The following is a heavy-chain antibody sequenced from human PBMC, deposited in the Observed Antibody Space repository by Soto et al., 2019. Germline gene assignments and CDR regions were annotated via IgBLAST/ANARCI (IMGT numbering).Heavy chain of an antibody. CDR1: GYTLTELS. J-gene: IGHJ6*02. D-gene: IGHD6-13*01. V-gene: IGHV1-24*01. Sequence: ASVKVSCKVSGYTLTELSMHWVRQAPGKGLEWMGGFDPEDGETIYAQKFQGRVTMTEDKSTDTAYMELSSLRSEDTAVYYCATELYSSSWPRGYYGMDVWGQGTTVTVSS. CDR3: ATELYSSSWPRGYYGMDV. CDR2: FDPEDGET.